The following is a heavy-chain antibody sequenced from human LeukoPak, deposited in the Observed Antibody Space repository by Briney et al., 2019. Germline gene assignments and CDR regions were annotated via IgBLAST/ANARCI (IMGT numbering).Heavy chain of an antibody. CDR2: LWYDGSNK. V-gene: IGHV3-33*01. Sequence: GGSLRLSCAASGFTFSSYAMHWVRQAPGKGLEWVAVLWYDGSNKYYADSVKGRFTISRDNSNNTLYLRMNSLRVEDTAVYYCSRCIDGYDSIVDYWGQGTLVTVSS. D-gene: IGHD5-24*01. J-gene: IGHJ4*02. CDR1: GFTFSSYA. CDR3: SRCIDGYDSIVDY.